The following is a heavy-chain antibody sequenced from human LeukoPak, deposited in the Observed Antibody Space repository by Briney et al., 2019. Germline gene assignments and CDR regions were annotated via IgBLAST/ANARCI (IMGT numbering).Heavy chain of an antibody. Sequence: GGSLRLSCAASGFSFSSYAMSWVRQAPGNGLEWVSAISGSGDGGRTYNADSVKGRFTISRDNAKNTLYLQMNSLRAEDTAVYYCAKDLSGSYDNWGQGTLVSVSS. D-gene: IGHD3-16*02. CDR2: ISGSGDGGRT. CDR1: GFSFSSYA. V-gene: IGHV3-23*01. J-gene: IGHJ4*02. CDR3: AKDLSGSYDN.